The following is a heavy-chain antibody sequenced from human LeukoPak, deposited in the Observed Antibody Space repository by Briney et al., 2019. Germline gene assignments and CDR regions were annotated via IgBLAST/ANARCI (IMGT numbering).Heavy chain of an antibody. J-gene: IGHJ4*02. Sequence: SETLSLTCAVYGGSFSGYYWSWIRQPPGKGLEWIGDINHSGSTNYNPSLKSRVTISVDTSKNQFSLKLSSVTAADTAVYYCARLFWPISWAGGIYFDYWGQGTLVTVSS. CDR2: INHSGST. V-gene: IGHV4-34*01. CDR1: GGSFSGYY. CDR3: ARLFWPISWAGGIYFDY. D-gene: IGHD3-16*01.